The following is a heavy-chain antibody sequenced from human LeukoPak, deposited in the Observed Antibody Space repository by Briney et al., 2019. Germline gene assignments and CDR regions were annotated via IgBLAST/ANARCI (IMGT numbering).Heavy chain of an antibody. Sequence: PSETLSLTCAVYGGSFNGYYWSWIRQPPGKGLEWIGEINHSGSTNYNPSLKSRVTISVDTSKNQFSLKLSSVTAADTAVYYCARKTPAGLDYWGQGTLVTVSS. CDR3: ARKTPAGLDY. CDR2: INHSGST. D-gene: IGHD6-19*01. CDR1: GGSFNGYY. V-gene: IGHV4-34*01. J-gene: IGHJ4*02.